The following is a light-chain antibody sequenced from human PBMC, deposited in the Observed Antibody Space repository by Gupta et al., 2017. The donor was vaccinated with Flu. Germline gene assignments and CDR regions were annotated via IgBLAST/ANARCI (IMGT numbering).Light chain of an antibody. CDR2: FAS. CDR1: LSLLQSNTFKY. CDR3: MQALEIPIT. J-gene: IGKJ5*01. Sequence: DIVMTQSPLSLPVTPGEPASISRKSYLSLLQSNTFKYLHWDVQKPGQSPQLLIFFASYRAPGGPDRVSWHGSSPEFSMKIKKLEAEDVGIYYCMQALEIPITFGQGTRLDIK. V-gene: IGKV2-28*01.